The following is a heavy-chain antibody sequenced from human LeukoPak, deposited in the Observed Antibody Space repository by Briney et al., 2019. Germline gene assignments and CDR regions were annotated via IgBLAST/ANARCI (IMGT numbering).Heavy chain of an antibody. CDR2: INWNGGST. CDR3: ARGLSGSYDYYYYYMDV. D-gene: IGHD1-26*01. Sequence: GGSLRLSRAASGFTFDDYGMSWVRQAPGKGLEWVSGINWNGGSTGYADSVKGRFTISRDNAKNSLYLQMNSLRAEDTALYYCARGLSGSYDYYYYYMDVWGKGTTVTVSS. CDR1: GFTFDDYG. J-gene: IGHJ6*03. V-gene: IGHV3-20*04.